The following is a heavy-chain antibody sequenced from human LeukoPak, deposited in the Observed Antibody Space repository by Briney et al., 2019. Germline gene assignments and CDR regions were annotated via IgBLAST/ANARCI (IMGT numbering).Heavy chain of an antibody. V-gene: IGHV3-48*03. J-gene: IGHJ5*02. CDR1: GITFSRYE. CDR3: ARDSSDSSGWYEGWFDP. D-gene: IGHD6-19*01. CDR2: ITGSGTTI. Sequence: GGSLRLSCAASGITFSRYEMNWVRQAPGKGLEWLSYITGSGTTIYYADSVKGRFTVSRDNAKNSLYLQMNSLRAEDTAVYYCARDSSDSSGWYEGWFDPWGQGALVTVSS.